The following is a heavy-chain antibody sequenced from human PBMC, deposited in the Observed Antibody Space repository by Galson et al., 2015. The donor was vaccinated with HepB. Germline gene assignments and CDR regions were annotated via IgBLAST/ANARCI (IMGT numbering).Heavy chain of an antibody. J-gene: IGHJ4*02. D-gene: IGHD2-2*02. CDR3: ARTYCSSTSCYMDDY. Sequence: SLRLSCAASGFTFSSYSMNWVRQAPGKGLEWVSPISSSSSYIYYADSVKGRFTISRDNAKNSLYLQMNSLRAEDTAVYYCARTYCSSTSCYMDDYWGQGTLVTVSS. CDR1: GFTFSSYS. CDR2: ISSSSSYI. V-gene: IGHV3-21*01.